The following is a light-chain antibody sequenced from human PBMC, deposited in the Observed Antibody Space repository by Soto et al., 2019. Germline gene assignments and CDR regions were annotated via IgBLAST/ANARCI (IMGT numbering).Light chain of an antibody. Sequence: QSALTQPASVSGSPGQSITISCTGGSSDVGSYNRVSWYRQHPGKAPQLMIYEVSNRPSGVSDRFSGSKSGNTASLTISGLQAEDEADYFCSSLTRSDTWVIGGGTKLTVL. CDR2: EVS. J-gene: IGLJ3*02. CDR1: SSDVGSYNR. CDR3: SSLTRSDTWV. V-gene: IGLV2-14*02.